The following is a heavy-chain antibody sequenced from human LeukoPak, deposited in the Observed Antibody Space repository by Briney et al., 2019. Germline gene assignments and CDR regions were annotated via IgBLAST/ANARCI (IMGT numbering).Heavy chain of an antibody. Sequence: GASVKVSCKASGGTFSSYAISWVRQAPGQGLEWMGGIIPIFGTANYAQKFQGRVTITAGKSTSTAYMELSSLRSEDTAVYYCARGPATMGRFDYWGQGTLVTVSS. CDR1: GGTFSSYA. J-gene: IGHJ4*02. CDR2: IIPIFGTA. V-gene: IGHV1-69*06. D-gene: IGHD5-12*01. CDR3: ARGPATMGRFDY.